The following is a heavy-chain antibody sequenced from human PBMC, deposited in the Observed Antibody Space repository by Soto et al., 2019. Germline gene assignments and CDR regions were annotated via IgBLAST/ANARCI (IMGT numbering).Heavy chain of an antibody. CDR3: ARERIAAPGAYYYGMDV. Sequence: ASVKVSCKASGYTFTGYYMHWVRQAPGQGLEWMGWINPNSGGTNYAQKFQGRVTMTRDTSISTAYMELSRLRSDDTAVYYCARERIAAPGAYYYGMDVWGQGTTVTVYS. D-gene: IGHD6-13*01. CDR1: GYTFTGYY. CDR2: INPNSGGT. V-gene: IGHV1-2*02. J-gene: IGHJ6*02.